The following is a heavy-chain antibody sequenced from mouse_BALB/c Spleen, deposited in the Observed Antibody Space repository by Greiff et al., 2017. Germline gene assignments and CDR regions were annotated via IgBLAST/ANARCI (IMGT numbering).Heavy chain of an antibody. V-gene: IGHV1-7*01. CDR3: ARTPNTGRRGYAMDY. J-gene: IGHJ4*01. Sequence: QVQLQQSGAELAKPGASVKMSCKASGYTFTSYWMHWVKQRPGQGLEWIGYINPSTGYTEYNRKFKDKATLTADKSSSTAYMQLSSLTSEDSAVYYCARTPNTGRRGYAMDYWGQGTSVTVSS. CDR2: INPSTGYT. D-gene: IGHD4-1*01. CDR1: GYTFTSYW.